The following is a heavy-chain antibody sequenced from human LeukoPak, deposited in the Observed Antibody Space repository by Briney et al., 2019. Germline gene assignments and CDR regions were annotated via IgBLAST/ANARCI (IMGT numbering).Heavy chain of an antibody. J-gene: IGHJ4*02. CDR3: AKGLVPAAIRVVDY. Sequence: GGSLRLSCAASGFTFSSYAMSWVRQAPGKGLEWVSAISASGGSTYYADSVKGRFTISRDNSQNTLYQQVNSLRAEDTAVYYCAKGLVPAAIRVVDYWGQGTLVTVSS. CDR1: GFTFSSYA. CDR2: ISASGGST. D-gene: IGHD2-2*01. V-gene: IGHV3-23*01.